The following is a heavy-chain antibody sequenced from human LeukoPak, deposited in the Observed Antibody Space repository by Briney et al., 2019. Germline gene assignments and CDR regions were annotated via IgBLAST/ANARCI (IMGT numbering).Heavy chain of an antibody. D-gene: IGHD5-18*01. CDR2: IYYTGRS. J-gene: IGHJ4*02. CDR1: GGSINSYY. V-gene: IGHV4-59*08. CDR3: ARHGYSDNGPLT. Sequence: PSETLSLTCTVSGGSINSYYWSWIRQPPGKGLEWIGYIYYTGRSTYNPSLESRVTISVDTSRNQFSLKLNSVTAADTAVYFCARHGYSDNGPLTWGQGTLVTVSS.